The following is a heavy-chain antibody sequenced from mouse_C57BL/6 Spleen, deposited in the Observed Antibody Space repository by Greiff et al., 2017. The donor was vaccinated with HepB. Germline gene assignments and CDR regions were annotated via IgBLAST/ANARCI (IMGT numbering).Heavy chain of an antibody. CDR3: ARKEITTVVALDY. Sequence: VQLQQSGAELVKPGASVKLSCKASGYTFTSYWMHWVKQRPGQGLEWIGMIHPNSGSTNYNEKFKSKATLTVDKSSSTAYMQLSSLTSEDSAVYYCARKEITTVVALDYWGQGTTLTVSS. V-gene: IGHV1-64*01. CDR2: IHPNSGST. CDR1: GYTFTSYW. D-gene: IGHD1-1*01. J-gene: IGHJ2*01.